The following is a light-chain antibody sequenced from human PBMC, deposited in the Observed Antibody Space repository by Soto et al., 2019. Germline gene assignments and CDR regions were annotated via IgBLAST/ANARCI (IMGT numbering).Light chain of an antibody. CDR1: QSISSW. J-gene: IGKJ1*01. CDR2: DAS. Sequence: DIQMAQSPSTLSASVGVTVTITCRASQSISSWLAWYQQKPGKAPNLLIYDASNLESGVTSRFSGSGSGTQFTLTISSLQPDDFATYYCQQYNNYPWTFGQGTKVEIK. CDR3: QQYNNYPWT. V-gene: IGKV1-5*01.